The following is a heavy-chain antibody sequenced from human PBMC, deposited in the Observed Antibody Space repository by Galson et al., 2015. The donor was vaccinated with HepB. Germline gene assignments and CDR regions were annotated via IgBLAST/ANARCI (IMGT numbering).Heavy chain of an antibody. CDR1: GGTFSSYA. Sequence: SVKVSCKASGGTFSSYAISWVRQAPGQGLEWMGGIIPIFGTANYAQKFQGRVTITADESTSTAYMELSSLRSEDTAVYYCARDRGVRGYDQHYFDYWGQGTLVTVSS. V-gene: IGHV1-69*13. J-gene: IGHJ4*02. CDR2: IIPIFGTA. CDR3: ARDRGVRGYDQHYFDY. D-gene: IGHD5-12*01.